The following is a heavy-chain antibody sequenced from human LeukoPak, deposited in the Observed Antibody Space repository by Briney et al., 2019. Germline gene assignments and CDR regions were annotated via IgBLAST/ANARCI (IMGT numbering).Heavy chain of an antibody. CDR1: GDSINSLDL. CDR2: MYLSGTT. J-gene: IGHJ4*02. V-gene: IGHV4-4*02. Sequence: MSSETLSLTCTVSGDSINSLDLWSWVRQPPGKGLEWIGEMYLSGTTHSNPSVKSRVTISIDKSKNHFLNLSSVTAADTAVYYCAGLVGRYSSGLYYYYFDYWGQGTLVTVSS. CDR3: AGLVGRYSSGLYYYYFDY. D-gene: IGHD3-22*01.